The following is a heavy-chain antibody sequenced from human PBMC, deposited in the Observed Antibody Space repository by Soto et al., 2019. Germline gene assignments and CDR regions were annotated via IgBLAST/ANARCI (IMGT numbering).Heavy chain of an antibody. CDR2: INHSGST. CDR3: ARGPPREDIVVVPAAHLAAFDI. CDR1: GGSFSGYY. V-gene: IGHV4-34*01. Sequence: SETLSLTCAVYGGSFSGYYWSWIRQPPGKGLEWIGEINHSGSTNYNPSLKSRVTISVDTSKNQFSLKLSSVTAADTAVYYCARGPPREDIVVVPAAHLAAFDIWGQGTMVTVSS. J-gene: IGHJ3*02. D-gene: IGHD2-2*01.